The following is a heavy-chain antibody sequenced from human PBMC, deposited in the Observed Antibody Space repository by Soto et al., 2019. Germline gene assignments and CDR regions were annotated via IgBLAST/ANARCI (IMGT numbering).Heavy chain of an antibody. Sequence: QVQLVQSGAEVKKPGASVKVACKASGYTFTSYGIIWVRQAPGQGLEWMGWISAYNGNTNYAQKLQGRVTMTTDTSTSTAYMELRSLRSDDTAVYYCARDSGALGYCSGCSCYDDYSCQGTLVTVSS. V-gene: IGHV1-18*04. CDR1: GYTFTSYG. J-gene: IGHJ4*02. CDR2: ISAYNGNT. CDR3: ARDSGALGYCSGCSCYDDY. D-gene: IGHD2-15*01.